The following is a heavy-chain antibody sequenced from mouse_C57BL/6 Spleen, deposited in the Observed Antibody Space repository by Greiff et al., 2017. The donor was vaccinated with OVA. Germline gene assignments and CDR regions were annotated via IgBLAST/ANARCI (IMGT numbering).Heavy chain of an antibody. J-gene: IGHJ1*03. Sequence: QVQLKESGAELVRPGASVTLSCKASGYTFTDYEMHWVKQTPVHGLEWIGAIDPETGGTAYNQKFKGKAILTADKSSSTAYMELRSLTSEDSAVYYCTGIYYGNSYWYFDVWGTGTTVTVSS. CDR3: TGIYYGNSYWYFDV. CDR1: GYTFTDYE. CDR2: IDPETGGT. V-gene: IGHV1-15*01. D-gene: IGHD2-1*01.